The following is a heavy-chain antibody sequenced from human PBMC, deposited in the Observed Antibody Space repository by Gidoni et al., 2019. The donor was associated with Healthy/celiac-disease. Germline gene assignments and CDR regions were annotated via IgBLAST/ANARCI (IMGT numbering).Heavy chain of an antibody. CDR2: ISSNGGST. D-gene: IGHD5-12*01. J-gene: IGHJ4*02. Sequence: EVQLVESGGGLVQPGGSLRLSCAASGFTFSRYAMHWVRQPPGKGLEYVSAISSNGGSTYYANSVKGRFTISRDNSKNTLYLQMGSLRAEDMAVYYCARGNVEMATIAYFDYWGQGTLVTVSS. CDR3: ARGNVEMATIAYFDY. CDR1: GFTFSRYA. V-gene: IGHV3-64*01.